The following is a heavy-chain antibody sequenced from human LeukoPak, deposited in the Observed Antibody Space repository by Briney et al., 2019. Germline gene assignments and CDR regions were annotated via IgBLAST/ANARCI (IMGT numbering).Heavy chain of an antibody. D-gene: IGHD3-10*01. CDR2: IIPIFGTA. Sequence: ASVKVSCKASGSTFSSYAISWVRQAPGQGLEWMGGIIPIFGTANYAQKFQGRVTITTDESTSTAYMELSSLRSEDTAVYYCASPGSGRYFFDYWGQGTLVTVSS. V-gene: IGHV1-69*05. CDR3: ASPGSGRYFFDY. J-gene: IGHJ4*02. CDR1: GSTFSSYA.